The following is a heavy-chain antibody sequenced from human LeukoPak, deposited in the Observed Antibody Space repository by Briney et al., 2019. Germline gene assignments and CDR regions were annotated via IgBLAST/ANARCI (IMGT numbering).Heavy chain of an antibody. CDR3: ASGSSDTRFDY. CDR2: FDPEDGET. D-gene: IGHD1-26*01. Sequence: GASVKVSCKVSGYTLTELSMHWVRQAPGKGLEWMGGFDPEDGETIYAQKLQGRVTMTTDTSTSTAYMELRSLRSDDTAVYYCASGSSDTRFDYWGQGTLVTVSS. V-gene: IGHV1-24*01. CDR1: GYTLTELS. J-gene: IGHJ4*02.